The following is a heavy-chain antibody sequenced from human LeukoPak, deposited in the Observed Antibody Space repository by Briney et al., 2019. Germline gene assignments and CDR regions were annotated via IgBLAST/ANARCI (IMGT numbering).Heavy chain of an antibody. CDR2: INHSGST. D-gene: IGHD2-15*01. CDR1: GGSFSGYY. Sequence: SETLSLTCAVYGGSFSGYYWSWIRQPPGKGLEWIGEINHSGSTNYNPSLKSRVTISVDTSKNQFSLKLSSVTAADTAVYYCARGPAPGSGGHWGQGTLVTVSS. CDR3: ARGPAPGSGGH. J-gene: IGHJ4*02. V-gene: IGHV4-34*01.